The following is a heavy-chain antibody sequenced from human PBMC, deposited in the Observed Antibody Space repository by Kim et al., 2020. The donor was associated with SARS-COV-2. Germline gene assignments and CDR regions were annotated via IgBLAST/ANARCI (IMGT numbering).Heavy chain of an antibody. CDR2: ISGSGGST. CDR3: AQQMCGGDCYSADY. V-gene: IGHV3-23*01. CDR1: GFTFSSYA. J-gene: IGHJ4*02. D-gene: IGHD2-21*02. Sequence: GGSLRLSCAASGFTFSSYAMSWVRQAPGKGLEWVSAISGSGGSTYYADSVKGRFTISRDNSKNTLYLQMNSLRAEDTAVYHCAQQMCGGDCYSADYWGQGTLVTVSS.